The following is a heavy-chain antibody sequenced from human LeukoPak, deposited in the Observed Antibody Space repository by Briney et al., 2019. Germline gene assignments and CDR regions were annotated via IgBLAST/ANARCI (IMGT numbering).Heavy chain of an antibody. Sequence: SGGSLRLSCAASGFTFSSYAMSWVCQAPGKGLEWVSVTYSNGRTYYADSVKGRFTISRDISKNTLYLQMNSLRAEDTAVYYCARVLSGRGSLYDYYYMDVWGKGTTVTISS. CDR3: ARVLSGRGSLYDYYYMDV. CDR2: TYSNGRT. CDR1: GFTFSSYA. J-gene: IGHJ6*03. V-gene: IGHV3-53*01. D-gene: IGHD3-10*01.